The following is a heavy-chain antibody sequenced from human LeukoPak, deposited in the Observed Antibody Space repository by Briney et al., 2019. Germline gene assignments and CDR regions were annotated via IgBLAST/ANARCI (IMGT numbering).Heavy chain of an antibody. CDR3: ARQWLFDY. CDR1: GYSFTTYW. D-gene: IGHD5-12*01. CDR2: INSADSDT. V-gene: IGHV5-51*01. Sequence: RASLKISCKASGYSFTTYWIAWVRQMPGKGLEWMGIINSADSDTRYSPSFQGQVTISADKSISTAYLQWSSLKASDTAIYYCARQWLFDYWGQGTLVTVSS. J-gene: IGHJ4*02.